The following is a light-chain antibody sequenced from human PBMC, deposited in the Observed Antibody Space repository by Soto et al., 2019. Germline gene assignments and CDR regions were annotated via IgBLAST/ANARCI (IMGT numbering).Light chain of an antibody. V-gene: IGKV3-20*01. CDR1: QSIGNS. CDR2: GAS. J-gene: IGKJ1*01. CDR3: QQYGSSPQWT. Sequence: EIVLTQSPATGSLSPLDRGTLAFMASQSIGNSLAWYQQKPGQAPRLLIYGASSRATGIPDRFSGSGSGTDFTLTISRLEPEDFAVYYCQQYGSSPQWTFGQGTKVDIK.